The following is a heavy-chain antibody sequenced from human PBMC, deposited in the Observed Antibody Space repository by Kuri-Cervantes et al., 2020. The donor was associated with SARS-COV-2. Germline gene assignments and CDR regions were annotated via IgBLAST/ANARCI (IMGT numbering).Heavy chain of an antibody. D-gene: IGHD1-7*01. Sequence: ASVKVSCKASGYGFTGYYVHWVRQAPGQGLEWMGWIKPNSGGTNYAQKFQGRVTMTRDTSISTAYMELRRLRSDDTAMYYCARVRKITGTTPDYWGQGTLVTVSS. V-gene: IGHV1-2*02. CDR3: ARVRKITGTTPDY. CDR2: IKPNSGGT. J-gene: IGHJ4*02. CDR1: GYGFTGYY.